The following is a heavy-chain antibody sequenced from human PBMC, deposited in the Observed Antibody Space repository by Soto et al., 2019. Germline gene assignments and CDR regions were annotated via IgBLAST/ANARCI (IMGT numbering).Heavy chain of an antibody. CDR3: ARGYSSSWYDPYYFDY. CDR1: GFTFSSYW. Sequence: EVQLVESGGGSVQPGGSLRLSCAASGFTFSSYWMSWVRQAPGKGLEWVANIKQDGSEKYYVDSVKGRFTISRDNAKNSLYLQMNSLRAEDTAVYYCARGYSSSWYDPYYFDYWGQGTLVTVSS. CDR2: IKQDGSEK. J-gene: IGHJ4*02. V-gene: IGHV3-7*03. D-gene: IGHD6-13*01.